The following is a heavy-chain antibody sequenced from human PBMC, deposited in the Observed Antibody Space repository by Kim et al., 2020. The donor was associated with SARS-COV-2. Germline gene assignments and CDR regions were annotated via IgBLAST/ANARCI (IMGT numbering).Heavy chain of an antibody. V-gene: IGHV2-5*02. CDR2: IYWDDDK. D-gene: IGHD1-1*01. CDR1: GISLKTNGVG. Sequence: SGPTLVKPTQTLTLTCKLSGISLKTNGVGVAWIRQPPGKALEWLAVIYWDDDKRYSPSLQNRLNITKDTANNQVVLTMNNMEPVDTATYYCVHRRSTMTTRLVGPWGQGHLVTVCS. J-gene: IGHJ5*02. CDR3: VHRRSTMTTRLVGP.